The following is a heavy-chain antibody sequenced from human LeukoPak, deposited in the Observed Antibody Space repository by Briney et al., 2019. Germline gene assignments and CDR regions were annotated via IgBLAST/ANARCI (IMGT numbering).Heavy chain of an antibody. CDR1: GGSFSGYY. D-gene: IGHD2/OR15-2a*01. CDR3: ARRELGIFYAFDI. CDR2: INHSGST. V-gene: IGHV4-34*01. J-gene: IGHJ3*02. Sequence: NPSETLSLTCAVYGGSFSGYYWSWIRQPPGKGLEWIGEINHSGSTNYNPSLKSRVTISVDTSKNQFSLKLSSVTAADTAVYYCARRELGIFYAFDIWGPGTMVTVSS.